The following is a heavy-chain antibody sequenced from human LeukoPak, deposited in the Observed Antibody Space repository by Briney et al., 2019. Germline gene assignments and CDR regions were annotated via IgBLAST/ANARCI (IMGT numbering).Heavy chain of an antibody. Sequence: GGSLRLSCAASGFTFRRYGMSWVRQAPGKGLEWVSAISGSGDTTSYADSVKGRFTISRVNSKNTLSLQMNGLRVEDAAVYYCAKDTGYTTMVSYFDNWGQGTLVTVSS. D-gene: IGHD5-18*01. CDR3: AKDTGYTTMVSYFDN. CDR2: ISGSGDTT. V-gene: IGHV3-23*01. CDR1: GFTFRRYG. J-gene: IGHJ4*02.